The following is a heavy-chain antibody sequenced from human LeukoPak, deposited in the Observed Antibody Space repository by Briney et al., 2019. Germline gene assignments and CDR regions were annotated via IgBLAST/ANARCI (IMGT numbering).Heavy chain of an antibody. CDR2: INPNSGGT. J-gene: IGHJ5*02. CDR1: GYTFTGYY. D-gene: IGHD6-19*01. Sequence: ASVKVSCKASGYTFTGYYMHWVRQAPGQGLEWMGWINPNSGGTNYAQKFQGRVTMTRDTSISTAYMELSRLRSDDTAVDYCARDATYSSGWYIDPWGQGTLVTVSS. CDR3: ARDATYSSGWYIDP. V-gene: IGHV1-2*02.